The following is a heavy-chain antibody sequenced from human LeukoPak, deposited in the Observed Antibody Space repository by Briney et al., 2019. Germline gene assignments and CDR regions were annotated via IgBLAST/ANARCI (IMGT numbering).Heavy chain of an antibody. CDR1: GFTVSSNY. CDR3: AKGQERTRIAARPSAFDF. J-gene: IGHJ4*02. D-gene: IGHD6-6*01. CDR2: ISYDGSNK. Sequence: GGSLRLSCAASGFTVSSNYMSWVRQAPGKGLEWVAVISYDGSNKYYADSVKGRFTISRDNPKNTLYLQMNTLRAEDTAIYYCAKGQERTRIAARPSAFDFWGQGTLVTVSS. V-gene: IGHV3-30*18.